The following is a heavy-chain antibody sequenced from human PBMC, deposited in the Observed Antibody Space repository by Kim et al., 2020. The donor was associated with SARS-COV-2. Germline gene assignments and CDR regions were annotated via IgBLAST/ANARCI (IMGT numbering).Heavy chain of an antibody. CDR1: GYTFTGYY. CDR3: ARGVYYYDSSGPFDY. Sequence: ASVKVSCKASGYTFTGYYMHWVRQAPGQGLEWMGWINPNSGGTNYAQKFQGRVTMTRDTSISTAYMELSRLRSDDTAVYYCARGVYYYDSSGPFDYWGQGTLVTVSS. CDR2: INPNSGGT. V-gene: IGHV1-2*02. J-gene: IGHJ4*02. D-gene: IGHD3-22*01.